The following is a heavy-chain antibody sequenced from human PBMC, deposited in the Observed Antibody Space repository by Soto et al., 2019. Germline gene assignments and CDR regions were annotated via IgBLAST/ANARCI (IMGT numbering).Heavy chain of an antibody. CDR1: GGSISSSGYY. V-gene: IGHV4-31*03. D-gene: IGHD3-3*01. J-gene: IGHJ5*02. Sequence: SETLSLTCTVSGGSISSSGYYWSWIRQHPGKGLEWIGYIYYSGSTYYNPSLKSRLAISVDTSKNQFSLNLSSVTAADTAVYYCARGKDYDFWSGYSKNWFDPWGQGALVTVSS. CDR2: IYYSGST. CDR3: ARGKDYDFWSGYSKNWFDP.